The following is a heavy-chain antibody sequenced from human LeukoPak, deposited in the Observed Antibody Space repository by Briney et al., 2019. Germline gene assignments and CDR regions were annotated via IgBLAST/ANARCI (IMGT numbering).Heavy chain of an antibody. CDR3: ARDPHYDSSGYYSPFFDY. J-gene: IGHJ4*02. D-gene: IGHD3-22*01. Sequence: PGGSLRLSCAASGFTFSSYAMSWVRQAPGKGLEWVANIKQDGSEKYYVDSVKGRFTISRDNAKNSLYLQMNSLRAEDTAVYYCARDPHYDSSGYYSPFFDYWGRGTLVTVSS. CDR2: IKQDGSEK. V-gene: IGHV3-7*01. CDR1: GFTFSSYA.